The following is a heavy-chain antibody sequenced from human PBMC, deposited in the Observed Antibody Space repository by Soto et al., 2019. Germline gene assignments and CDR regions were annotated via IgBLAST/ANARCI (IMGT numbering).Heavy chain of an antibody. CDR2: IYYSGST. D-gene: IGHD6-6*01. V-gene: IGHV4-39*01. CDR1: GGSISSSSYY. Sequence: KSSETLSLTCTVSGGSISSSSYYWGWIRQPPGKGLEWIGSIYYSGSTYYNPSLKSRVTISVDTSKNQFSLKLSSVTAADTAVYYCARQFIAARPGGGYWGQGTLVTVSS. CDR3: ARQFIAARPGGGY. J-gene: IGHJ4*02.